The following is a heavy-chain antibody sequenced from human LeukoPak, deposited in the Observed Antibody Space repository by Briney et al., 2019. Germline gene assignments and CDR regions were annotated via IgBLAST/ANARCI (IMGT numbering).Heavy chain of an antibody. CDR1: GYTFTIYG. J-gene: IGHJ4*02. V-gene: IGHV1-18*01. Sequence: ASVTVSFTASGYTFTIYGISWVRQAPGQGLEWMGWMIAYNGNTNYSQKLQGRVTMTTDTSTSTAYMELMSLRSDDPAVYYCARDLKMGYSSGRYSWGTGSSNDYWGQGTLVTVSS. CDR2: MIAYNGNT. D-gene: IGHD6-19*01. CDR3: ARDLKMGYSSGRYSWGTGSSNDY.